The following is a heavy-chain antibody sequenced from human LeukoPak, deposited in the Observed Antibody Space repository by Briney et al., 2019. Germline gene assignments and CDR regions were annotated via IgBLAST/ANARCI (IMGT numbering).Heavy chain of an antibody. D-gene: IGHD6-19*01. CDR2: INPNSGGT. Sequence: GASVKVSCKASGYTFTGYYMHWVRQAPGQGLEWMGWINPNSGGTNYAQKFQGRVTMTRDTSISTAYMELSRLRSDDTAVYYCARDRRTYSSGWFDPWGQGTLVTVSS. V-gene: IGHV1-2*02. J-gene: IGHJ5*02. CDR3: ARDRRTYSSGWFDP. CDR1: GYTFTGYY.